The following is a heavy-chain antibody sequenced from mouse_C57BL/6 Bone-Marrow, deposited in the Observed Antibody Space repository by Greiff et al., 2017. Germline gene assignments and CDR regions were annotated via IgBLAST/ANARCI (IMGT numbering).Heavy chain of an antibody. CDR2: ISSGGSYT. Sequence: EVNLVESGGDLVKPGGSLKLSCAASGFTFSSYGMSWVRQTPDKRLEWVATISSGGSYTYYPDSVKGRFTISRDNAKNTLYLHMSSLKSEDTVMYYCARQRTGTGFAYWGQGTLVTVSA. V-gene: IGHV5-6*01. CDR3: ARQRTGTGFAY. CDR1: GFTFSSYG. D-gene: IGHD4-1*01. J-gene: IGHJ3*01.